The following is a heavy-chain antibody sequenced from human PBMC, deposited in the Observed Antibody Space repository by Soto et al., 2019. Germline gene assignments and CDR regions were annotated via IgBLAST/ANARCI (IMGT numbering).Heavy chain of an antibody. CDR1: GYTFTSYA. Sequence: QVQLVQSGAEVKKPGASVKVSCKASGYTFTSYAMHRVRQAPGQRLEWMGWINAGNGNTKYSQKFQGRVTITRDTSASTAYMERSSLRSEDTAVYYCARELIRSYSSHYYGMDVWGQGTTVTVSS. CDR2: INAGNGNT. V-gene: IGHV1-3*01. D-gene: IGHD6-13*01. J-gene: IGHJ6*02. CDR3: ARELIRSYSSHYYGMDV.